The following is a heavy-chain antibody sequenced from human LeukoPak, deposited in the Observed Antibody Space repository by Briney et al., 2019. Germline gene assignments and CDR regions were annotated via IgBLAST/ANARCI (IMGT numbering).Heavy chain of an antibody. V-gene: IGHV3-23*01. CDR3: AKDRMVYGF. CDR2: ISDSGGKT. Sequence: GGSLRLSCAASGFTLSSDAMSWVRQAPGKGLEWVSAISDSGGKTYYADSVKGRFTISRDNSKNTLYLQMNSLRAEDTAVYYCAKDRMVYGFWGQGTLVTVSS. J-gene: IGHJ4*02. CDR1: GFTLSSDA. D-gene: IGHD3-10*01.